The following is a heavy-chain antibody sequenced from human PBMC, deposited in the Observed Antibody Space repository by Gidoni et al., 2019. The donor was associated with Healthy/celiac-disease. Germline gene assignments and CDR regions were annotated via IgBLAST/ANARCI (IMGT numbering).Heavy chain of an antibody. CDR1: GYTFTGYY. Sequence: QVQLVQSGAEVKKPGASVNVSCKASGYTFTGYYMHWVRQAPGQGLEWMGWINPNSGGTNYAQKFQGRVTMTRDTSISTAYMELSRLRSDDTAVYYCARGLCSSTSCYGGPYYFDYWGQGTLVTVSS. CDR2: INPNSGGT. V-gene: IGHV1-2*02. D-gene: IGHD2-2*01. J-gene: IGHJ4*02. CDR3: ARGLCSSTSCYGGPYYFDY.